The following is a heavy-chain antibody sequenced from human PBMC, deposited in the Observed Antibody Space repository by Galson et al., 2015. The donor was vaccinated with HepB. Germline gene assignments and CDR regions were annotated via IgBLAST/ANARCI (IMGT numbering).Heavy chain of an antibody. V-gene: IGHV3-73*01. Sequence: SLRLSCAASGFTFSGSAMHWVRQASGKGLEWVGRIRSKANSYATAYAASVKGRFTISRDDSKNTAYLQMNSLKTEDTAVYYCNSYCSSTSCYGDYWGQGTLVTVSS. CDR3: NSYCSSTSCYGDY. J-gene: IGHJ4*02. D-gene: IGHD2-2*01. CDR1: GFTFSGSA. CDR2: IRSKANSYAT.